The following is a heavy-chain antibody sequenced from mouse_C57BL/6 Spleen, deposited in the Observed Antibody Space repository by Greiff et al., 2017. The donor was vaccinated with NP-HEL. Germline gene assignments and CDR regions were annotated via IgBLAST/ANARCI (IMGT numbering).Heavy chain of an antibody. Sequence: EVKLVESGGGLVQPKGSLKLSCAASGFSFNTYAMNWVRQAPGKGLEWVARIRSKSNNYATYYADSVKDRFTISRDDSESMLYLQMNNLKTEDTAMYYCVRQSLTGFDYWGQGTTLTVSS. D-gene: IGHD4-1*01. CDR1: GFSFNTYA. CDR3: VRQSLTGFDY. J-gene: IGHJ2*01. CDR2: IRSKSNNYAT. V-gene: IGHV10-1*01.